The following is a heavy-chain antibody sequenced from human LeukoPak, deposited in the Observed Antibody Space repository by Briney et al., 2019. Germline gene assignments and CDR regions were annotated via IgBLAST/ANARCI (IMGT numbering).Heavy chain of an antibody. J-gene: IGHJ4*02. V-gene: IGHV3-30*02. CDR2: IRYDGSNK. CDR1: GFTFSSYG. CDR3: AKDRSGSYSQGLDY. D-gene: IGHD1-26*01. Sequence: PGGSLRLSCAASGFTFSSYGMHWVRQAPGKGLEWVAFIRYDGSNKYYADSVRGRFPISRDNSKNTLYLQMNSLRAEDTAVYYCAKDRSGSYSQGLDYWGQGTLVTVSS.